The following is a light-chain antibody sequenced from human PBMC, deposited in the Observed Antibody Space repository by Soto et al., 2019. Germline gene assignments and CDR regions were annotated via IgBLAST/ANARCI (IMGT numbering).Light chain of an antibody. V-gene: IGKV3-15*01. J-gene: IGKJ5*01. CDR1: QRVYSN. CDR2: GAS. CDR3: KKYNNWPIT. Sequence: EILMTQSPDSLSVSPGESATLSCRASQRVYSNLAWYQQRPGQAPRLIIYGASTSATGVRARFSGRGSGTEFALTIRSLQSEDFAVYYCKKYNNWPITLGQGTRLEIK.